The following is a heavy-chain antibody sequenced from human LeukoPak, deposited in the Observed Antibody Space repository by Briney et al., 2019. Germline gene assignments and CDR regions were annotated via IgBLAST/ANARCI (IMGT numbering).Heavy chain of an antibody. CDR1: GFTFSNYW. D-gene: IGHD1-1*01. CDR2: INSDGSGT. Sequence: GGSLRLSCAASGFTFSNYWMHWVRQAPGKGLVWPSRINSDGSGTTYADSVKGRFTISRDNAKNTLYLQMNSLRAEDTAVYYCARGNAHAFDLWGQGTMVTVSS. CDR3: ARGNAHAFDL. V-gene: IGHV3-74*01. J-gene: IGHJ3*01.